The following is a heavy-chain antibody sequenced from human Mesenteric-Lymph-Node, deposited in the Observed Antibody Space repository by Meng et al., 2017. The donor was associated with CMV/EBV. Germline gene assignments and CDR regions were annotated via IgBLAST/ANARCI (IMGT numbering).Heavy chain of an antibody. J-gene: IGHJ4*02. D-gene: IGHD4-23*01. CDR1: GDSVRSSSYY. Sequence: SETLSLTCTVSGDSVRSSSYYWTWIRQPPGKGPEWFGYIYYNGYTNYSPSLKSRVTMSLDRPKSHFSLKMTSVTAADTAIYYCANSGNYGGPLVDWGQGTPVTVSS. V-gene: IGHV4-61*03. CDR3: ANSGNYGGPLVD. CDR2: IYYNGYT.